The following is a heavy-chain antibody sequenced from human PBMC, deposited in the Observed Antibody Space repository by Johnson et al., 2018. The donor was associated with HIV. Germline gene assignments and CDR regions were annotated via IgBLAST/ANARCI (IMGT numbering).Heavy chain of an antibody. J-gene: IGHJ3*01. Sequence: EQLVESGGGLVQPGGSLRLSCAGSGFTVSTFYMTWVRQGPGKGLAWVSVIDSGGGTKYADSVTGRFTISSDNSKHTLYLQMNSLRAEDTAVYFCARGCRDGYTCDAFDVWGQGTRVTVSS. CDR3: ARGCRDGYTCDAFDV. V-gene: IGHV3-66*01. D-gene: IGHD5-24*01. CDR1: GFTVSTFY. CDR2: IDSGGGT.